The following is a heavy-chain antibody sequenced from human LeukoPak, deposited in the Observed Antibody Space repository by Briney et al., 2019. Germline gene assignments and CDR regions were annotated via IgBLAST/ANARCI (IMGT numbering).Heavy chain of an antibody. CDR3: ARHFGDSYYWFDP. CDR1: GSSFTSYW. V-gene: IGHV5-51*01. J-gene: IGHJ5*02. Sequence: GESLKISCKGSGSSFTSYWIGWVRQLPGKGLEWMGIIYPGDSGTRYSPSFQGQVTISADKSISTAYLQWSSLKASDTAMYYCARHFGDSYYWFDPWGQGTLVTVSS. CDR2: IYPGDSGT. D-gene: IGHD2-21*01.